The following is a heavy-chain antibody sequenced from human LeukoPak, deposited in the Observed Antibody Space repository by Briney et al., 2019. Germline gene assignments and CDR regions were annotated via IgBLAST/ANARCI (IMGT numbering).Heavy chain of an antibody. J-gene: IGHJ4*02. CDR2: ISSSSSYI. Sequence: PGGSLRLSCAASGFTFSSYAITWVRQAPGKGLEWVSSISSSSSYIYYADSVKGRFTISRDNAKNSLYLQMNSLRAEDTAVYYCARDRDYDILTGYQEFDYWGQGTLVTVSS. V-gene: IGHV3-21*01. D-gene: IGHD3-9*01. CDR1: GFTFSSYA. CDR3: ARDRDYDILTGYQEFDY.